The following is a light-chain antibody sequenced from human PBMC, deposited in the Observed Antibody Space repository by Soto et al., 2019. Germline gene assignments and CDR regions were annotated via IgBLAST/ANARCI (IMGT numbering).Light chain of an antibody. V-gene: IGLV2-23*01. CDR3: CSYAGSSTSVV. J-gene: IGLJ2*01. CDR2: EGS. Sequence: QSALTQPASVSGSPGQSITISCTGTSSDVGSYNLVSWYQQHPGKAPKLMIYEGSKRPSGVSNRFSGSKSGNTASLTISGLQAEDEADYYCCSYAGSSTSVVVCGGTKLTVL. CDR1: SSDVGSYNL.